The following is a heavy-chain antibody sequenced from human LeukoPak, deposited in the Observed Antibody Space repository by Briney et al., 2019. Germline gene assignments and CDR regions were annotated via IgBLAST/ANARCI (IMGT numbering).Heavy chain of an antibody. J-gene: IGHJ2*01. CDR3: ARVGAVAGTVPIRPWYFDL. D-gene: IGHD6-13*01. CDR2: IIPIFGTA. Sequence: SVKVSCKASGGTFSSYAISWVRQAPGQGLEWMGGIIPIFGTANYAQKFQGRVTITTYESTSTTYMELSSLRSEDTAVYYCARVGAVAGTVPIRPWYFDLWGRGTLVTVSS. CDR1: GGTFSSYA. V-gene: IGHV1-69*05.